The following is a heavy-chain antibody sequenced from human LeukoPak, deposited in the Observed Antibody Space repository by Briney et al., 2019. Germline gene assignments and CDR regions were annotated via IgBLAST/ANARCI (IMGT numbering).Heavy chain of an antibody. J-gene: IGHJ6*03. D-gene: IGHD1-26*01. CDR1: GYTFTSYG. CDR3: ARVGARYYYYYMDV. Sequence: GASVKVSCKASGYTFTSYGISWVRQAPGQGLEWMGWISAYNGNTNYAQKLQGRVTMTTDTATSTAYMELRSLRSDDTAVYYCARVGARYYYYYMDVWGKGTTVTVSS. CDR2: ISAYNGNT. V-gene: IGHV1-18*01.